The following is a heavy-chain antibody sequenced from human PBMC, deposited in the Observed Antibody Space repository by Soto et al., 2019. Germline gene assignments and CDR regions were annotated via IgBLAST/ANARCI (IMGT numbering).Heavy chain of an antibody. Sequence: GGSLRLSCAASGFSFRGYRMNWVRQAPGEGLVWVSRVNTDGSDTLYADSVKGRFTISRDNTKDTLYLQINSLRVEDTAVYYCVRAAARGDNWGQGTPVTVSS. CDR3: VRAAARGDN. CDR1: GFSFRGYR. CDR2: VNTDGSDT. D-gene: IGHD3-10*01. J-gene: IGHJ4*02. V-gene: IGHV3-74*01.